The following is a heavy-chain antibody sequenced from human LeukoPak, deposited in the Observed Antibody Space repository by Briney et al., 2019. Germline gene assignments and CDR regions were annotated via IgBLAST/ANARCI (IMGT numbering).Heavy chain of an antibody. Sequence: QPGGSLRLSCAASGFSFSTHWMHWVRQAPGKGLVWVSRINSDGSSTSYADSVKGRFTISRDNAKNTLYLQMNSLRAEDTAVYYCARDVLLWFREAFDAFDIWGQGTMVTVSS. CDR2: INSDGSST. D-gene: IGHD3-10*01. V-gene: IGHV3-74*01. CDR3: ARDVLLWFREAFDAFDI. J-gene: IGHJ3*02. CDR1: GFSFSTHW.